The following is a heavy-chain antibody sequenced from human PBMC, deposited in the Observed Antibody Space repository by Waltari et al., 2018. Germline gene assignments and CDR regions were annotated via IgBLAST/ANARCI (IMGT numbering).Heavy chain of an antibody. D-gene: IGHD5-18*01. CDR2: IYAAGST. V-gene: IGHV3-66*02. CDR1: GFTFRSNH. CDR3: ATARDEETAMVYFDH. J-gene: IGHJ4*02. Sequence: EVQLVESGGALVHPGGSMRLYCAASGFTFRSNHMAWVRQAPGKGLEWVSIIYAAGSTYYADSVMGRFTISRDNSKNTLHLQMNSLRSEDTAIYYCATARDEETAMVYFDHWGEGSLVSVSS.